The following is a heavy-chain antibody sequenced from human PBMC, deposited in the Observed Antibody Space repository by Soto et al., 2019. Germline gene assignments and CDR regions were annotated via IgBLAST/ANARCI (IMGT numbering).Heavy chain of an antibody. CDR3: ARVVEEGTVTTLPHYYYGMDV. Sequence: SVKVSCKASGGTFSSYAISWVRQAPGQGLEWMGGIIPIFGTANYAQKFQGRVTITADESTSTAYMELSSLRSEDTAVYYCARVVEEGTVTTLPHYYYGMDVWGQGTTVTVSS. V-gene: IGHV1-69*13. D-gene: IGHD4-4*01. CDR1: GGTFSSYA. J-gene: IGHJ6*02. CDR2: IIPIFGTA.